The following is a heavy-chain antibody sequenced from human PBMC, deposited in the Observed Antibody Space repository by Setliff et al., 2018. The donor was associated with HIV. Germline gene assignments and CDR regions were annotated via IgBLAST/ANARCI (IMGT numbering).Heavy chain of an antibody. J-gene: IGHJ4*02. CDR2: IYTSGST. V-gene: IGHV4-30-4*08. Sequence: SETLSLTCTVSGGSISSGDYYWTWIRQPPGKGLEWIGYIYTSGSTYYEPSLRGRVTISIDKNQFSLKLNSVTAADTAVYYCARVFVDTAVLRVLEYYFDSWGRGTLVTVSS. CDR3: ARVFVDTAVLRVLEYYFDS. CDR1: GGSISSGDYY. D-gene: IGHD5-18*01.